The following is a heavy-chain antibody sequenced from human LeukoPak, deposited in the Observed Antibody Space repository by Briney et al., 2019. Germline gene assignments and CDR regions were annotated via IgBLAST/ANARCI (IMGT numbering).Heavy chain of an antibody. CDR1: GGTFSSYA. Sequence: VASVKVSCKASGGTFSSYAISWVRQAPGQGLEWMGGIIPIFGTANYAQKFQGRVTITADKSTSTAYMELSSLRSEDTAVYYCARDQGDYGGNSRLQGIGYWGQGTLVTVSS. V-gene: IGHV1-69*06. CDR3: ARDQGDYGGNSRLQGIGY. J-gene: IGHJ4*02. D-gene: IGHD4-23*01. CDR2: IIPIFGTA.